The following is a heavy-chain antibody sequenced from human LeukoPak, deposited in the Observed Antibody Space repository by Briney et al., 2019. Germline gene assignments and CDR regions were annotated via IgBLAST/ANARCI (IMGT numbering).Heavy chain of an antibody. D-gene: IGHD1-14*01. CDR3: ASRNRAWHQLDY. CDR1: GSTFSTYT. Sequence: PGDSLRLSCAASGSTFSTYTITWVRQAPGKELEWVSSISTGGDMTYYADSVQGRFTITRDNSKNTLYLQMNSLRPQDTAVYYCASRNRAWHQLDYWGQGTLVTVSS. J-gene: IGHJ4*02. V-gene: IGHV3-23*01. CDR2: ISTGGDMT.